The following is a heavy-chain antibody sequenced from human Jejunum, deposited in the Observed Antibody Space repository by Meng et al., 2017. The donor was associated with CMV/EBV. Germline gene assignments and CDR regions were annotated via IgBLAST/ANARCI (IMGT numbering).Heavy chain of an antibody. CDR1: GFSFSSSE. J-gene: IGHJ4*02. V-gene: IGHV3-48*03. CDR3: ARLHLVAFYS. D-gene: IGHD3-9*01. Sequence: CAASGFSFSSSEMIWVRQAPGKGLEWVSYITGDGNTIYYADSVKGRFTISRDNAKSALYLQMNSLRADDTALYYCARLHLVAFYSWGQGTLVTVSS. CDR2: ITGDGNTI.